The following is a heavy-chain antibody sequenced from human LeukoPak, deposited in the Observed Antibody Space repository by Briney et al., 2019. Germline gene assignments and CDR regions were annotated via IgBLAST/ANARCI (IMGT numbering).Heavy chain of an antibody. Sequence: GASVTVSCKASGYSFTNYGVIWVRQAPGEGLEWMGWISAYNGNTNYEQKLQGRVTMTTDTSTSTAYMELRSLRSDDTAVYYCARAPRTYYYVTGLAFDIWGQGTMVTVSS. J-gene: IGHJ3*02. CDR3: ARAPRTYYYVTGLAFDI. D-gene: IGHD3-10*02. V-gene: IGHV1-18*01. CDR2: ISAYNGNT. CDR1: GYSFTNYG.